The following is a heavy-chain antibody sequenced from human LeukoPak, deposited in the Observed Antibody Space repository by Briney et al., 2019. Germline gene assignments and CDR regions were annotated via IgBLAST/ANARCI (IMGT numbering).Heavy chain of an antibody. CDR1: GFTFSSYW. Sequence: GGSLRLSCAASGFTFSSYWVSWVRQAPGKGLEWVANIKQDGSEKYYVDSVKGRFTISRGNAKNSLYLQMNSLRAEDTAVYYCARIYGDYVLFAFDIWGQGTMVTVSS. CDR3: ARIYGDYVLFAFDI. D-gene: IGHD4-17*01. J-gene: IGHJ3*02. V-gene: IGHV3-7*01. CDR2: IKQDGSEK.